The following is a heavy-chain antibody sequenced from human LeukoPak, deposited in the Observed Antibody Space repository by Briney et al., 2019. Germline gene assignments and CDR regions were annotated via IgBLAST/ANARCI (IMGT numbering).Heavy chain of an antibody. CDR1: GYTLTELS. Sequence: ASVKVSCKVSGYTLTELSMHWVRQAPGKGLEWMGGFDPEDGETIYAQKFQGRVTMTEDTSTDTAYMELSSLRSEDTAVYYCASTDPYYYDSSDDYWGQGTLVTVSS. V-gene: IGHV1-24*01. J-gene: IGHJ4*02. CDR3: ASTDPYYYDSSDDY. D-gene: IGHD3-22*01. CDR2: FDPEDGET.